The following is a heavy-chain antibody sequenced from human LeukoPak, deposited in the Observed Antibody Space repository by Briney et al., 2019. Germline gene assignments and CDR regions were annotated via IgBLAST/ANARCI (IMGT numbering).Heavy chain of an antibody. CDR1: GGAFSNFA. Sequence: ASVNVSCKASGGAFSNFAISWVRQAPGQGLEWMGGVIPIFGTANYAQRFQGRVTITADESTSTVYMELSSLRSEDTAMYYCARASGDSSNYDFPKPYSYWGQGTLVTVSS. J-gene: IGHJ4*02. CDR3: ARASGDSSNYDFPKPYSY. CDR2: VIPIFGTA. V-gene: IGHV1-69*13. D-gene: IGHD3-22*01.